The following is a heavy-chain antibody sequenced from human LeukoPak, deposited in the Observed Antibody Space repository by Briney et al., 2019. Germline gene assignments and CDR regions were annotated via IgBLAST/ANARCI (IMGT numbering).Heavy chain of an antibody. CDR1: GFTFSRSA. CDR3: AKDGLYYDGSEHVYYFDS. V-gene: IGHV3-23*01. Sequence: GGSLRLSCAASGFTFSRSAMTWVRQGPGTGLEFVASIIYSVGATYYAGSVKGRFTISRDNSKNTLYLQMNSLRAEDTALYYCAKDGLYYDGSEHVYYFDSWGQGTLVTVSS. CDR2: IIYSVGAT. D-gene: IGHD3-22*01. J-gene: IGHJ4*02.